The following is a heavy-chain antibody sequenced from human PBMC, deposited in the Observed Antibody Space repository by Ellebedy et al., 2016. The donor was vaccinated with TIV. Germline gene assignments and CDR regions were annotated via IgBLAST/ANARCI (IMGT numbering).Heavy chain of an antibody. V-gene: IGHV3-73*01. CDR1: AFTFSGSA. Sequence: GGSLRLSCAASAFTFSGSAIHWVRQASGKGLEWVGRIRSKADNYATAYAASAKGRFTISRDDSKNTAYLQMNSLKTEDTAVYYCTRLENGMDVWGQGTTVTVSS. CDR3: TRLENGMDV. J-gene: IGHJ6*02. CDR2: IRSKADNYAT.